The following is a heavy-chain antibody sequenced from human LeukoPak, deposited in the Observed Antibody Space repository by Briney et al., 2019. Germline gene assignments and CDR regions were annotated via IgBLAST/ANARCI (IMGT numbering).Heavy chain of an antibody. D-gene: IGHD1-1*01. CDR2: IYYSGST. Sequence: SETLSLTFTVSGGSLSRGDYYGCGIRQPPGEGLEWIGYIYYSGSTYYNPFLKGRVTISVDTSKNQFSLKLSSVTAADTAVYYCARDGRKNGYWGQGTLVTVSS. V-gene: IGHV4-30-4*08. CDR1: GGSLSRGDYY. J-gene: IGHJ4*02. CDR3: ARDGRKNGY.